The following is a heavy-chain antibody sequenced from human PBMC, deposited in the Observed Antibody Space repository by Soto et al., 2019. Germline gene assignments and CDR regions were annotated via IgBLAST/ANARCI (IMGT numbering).Heavy chain of an antibody. V-gene: IGHV1-18*01. CDR1: GYTFTSYG. J-gene: IGHJ4*02. CDR3: ARDPVYYGSGTTFFDY. Sequence: ASVKVSCKASGYTFTSYGISWVRQVPGQGLEWMGWISAYNGNTNYAQKLQGRVTMTTDTSTSTAYMELRSLRSDDTAVYYCARDPVYYGSGTTFFDYWGQGTLVTVSS. D-gene: IGHD3-10*01. CDR2: ISAYNGNT.